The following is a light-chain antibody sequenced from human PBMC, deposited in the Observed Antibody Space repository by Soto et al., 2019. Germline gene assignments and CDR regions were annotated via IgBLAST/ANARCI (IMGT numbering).Light chain of an antibody. CDR2: EVS. J-gene: IGLJ1*01. CDR1: SSDVGAHNF. V-gene: IGLV2-14*01. Sequence: HSALTQPPSVSLSPGQAITISCIGSSSDVGAHNFVSWYQHHPGKAPKLMIYEVSNRPSGVSNRFSGSKSGNTASLTISGLQAEDEADYYCNSYTSSNTHVFGSGTKVTVL. CDR3: NSYTSSNTHV.